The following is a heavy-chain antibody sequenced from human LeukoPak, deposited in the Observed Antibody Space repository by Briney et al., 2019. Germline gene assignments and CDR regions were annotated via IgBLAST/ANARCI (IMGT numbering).Heavy chain of an antibody. Sequence: PSETLSLTCAVSGGSISSSNWWSWVRQPPGKGLEWIGEIYHSGSTNYNPSLKSRVTISVDTSKNQFSLKLSSVTAADTAVYYCARDLTMVRGAKASEYFDLWGRGTLVTVSS. CDR1: GGSISSSNW. CDR2: IYHSGST. V-gene: IGHV4-4*02. J-gene: IGHJ2*01. D-gene: IGHD3-10*01. CDR3: ARDLTMVRGAKASEYFDL.